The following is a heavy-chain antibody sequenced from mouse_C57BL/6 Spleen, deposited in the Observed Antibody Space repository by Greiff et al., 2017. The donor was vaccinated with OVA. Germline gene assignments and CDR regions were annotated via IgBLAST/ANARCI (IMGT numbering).Heavy chain of an antibody. CDR3: ARGAITTVVGYAMDY. V-gene: IGHV1-69*01. CDR2: IDPSDSYT. D-gene: IGHD1-1*01. J-gene: IGHJ4*01. Sequence: QVQLKQPGAELVMPGASVKLSCKASGYTFTSYWMHWVKQRPGQGLEWIGEIDPSDSYTNYNQKFKGKSTLTVDKSSSTAYMQLSSLTSEDSAVYYCARGAITTVVGYAMDYWGQGTSVTVSS. CDR1: GYTFTSYW.